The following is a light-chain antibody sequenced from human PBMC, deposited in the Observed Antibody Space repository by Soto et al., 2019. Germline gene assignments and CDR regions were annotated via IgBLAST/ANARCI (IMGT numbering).Light chain of an antibody. CDR3: MQGTHWPPIT. J-gene: IGKJ5*01. V-gene: IGKV2-30*01. Sequence: DVVMTQSPLSLPVTLGQPASISCRSSQSLVYSDGNTYLNWFQQRPGQSPRRLIYNVSKRDSGVPDRFSGSGSGTDFTLKIIRVEADDVGVYYCMQGTHWPPITFGQGTRLEIK. CDR2: NVS. CDR1: QSLVYSDGNTY.